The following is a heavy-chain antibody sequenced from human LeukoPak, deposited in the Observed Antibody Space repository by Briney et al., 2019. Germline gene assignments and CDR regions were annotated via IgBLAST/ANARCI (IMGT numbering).Heavy chain of an antibody. D-gene: IGHD3/OR15-3a*01. J-gene: IGHJ4*02. CDR3: ARDKDWAFDY. CDR1: GFTFSSYS. CDR2: ISSSSSYI. Sequence: GGSLRLSCAASGFTFSSYSMNWVRQAPGKGLEWVSSISSSSSYIYYADSVKGRFTISRDDAKNSLFLQMNSLRAEDTAVYYCARDKDWAFDYWGQGTLVTVSS. V-gene: IGHV3-21*06.